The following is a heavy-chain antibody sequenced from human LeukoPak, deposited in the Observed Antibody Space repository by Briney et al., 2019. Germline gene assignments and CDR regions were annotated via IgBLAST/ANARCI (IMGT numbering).Heavy chain of an antibody. CDR2: ISYDGSNK. CDR3: ARERTIFGVVTNAGMDV. V-gene: IGHV3-30-3*01. J-gene: IGHJ6*02. Sequence: GGSLRLSCAASGFTFSNYAMHWVRQAPGKGLEWVAVISYDGSNKYYADSVKGRFTISRDSSKNTLHLQMNSLRAEDTAVYYCARERTIFGVVTNAGMDVWGQGTTVIVSS. D-gene: IGHD3-3*01. CDR1: GFTFSNYA.